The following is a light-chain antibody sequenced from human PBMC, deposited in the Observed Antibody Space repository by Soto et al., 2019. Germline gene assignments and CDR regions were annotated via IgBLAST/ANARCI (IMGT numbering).Light chain of an antibody. J-gene: IGLJ2*01. CDR2: DVS. Sequence: QSVLTQPRSVSGSPGQSVTISCTGTSSDVGGSNYVPWYQQHPGKAPKLMIYDVSKRPSGVPDRFSGSKSGTTASLTISGLQAADEDDYYCCSCAVSCTAFGGGTKLTVL. CDR1: SSDVGGSNY. V-gene: IGLV2-11*01. CDR3: CSCAVSCTA.